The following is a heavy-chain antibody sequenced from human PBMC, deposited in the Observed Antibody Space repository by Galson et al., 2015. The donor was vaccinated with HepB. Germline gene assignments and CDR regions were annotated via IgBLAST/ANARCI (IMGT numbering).Heavy chain of an antibody. CDR1: GFTFSSYA. V-gene: IGHV3-30-3*01. CDR2: ISYDGSNK. J-gene: IGHJ2*01. Sequence: SLRLSCAASGFTFSSYAMHWVRQAPGKGLEWVAVISYDGSNKYYADSVKGRFTISRDNSKNTLYLQMNSLRAEDTAVYYCARDAKMFFDYGDNVGWYFDLWGHGTLVTVSS. CDR3: ARDAKMFFDYGDNVGWYFDL. D-gene: IGHD4-23*01.